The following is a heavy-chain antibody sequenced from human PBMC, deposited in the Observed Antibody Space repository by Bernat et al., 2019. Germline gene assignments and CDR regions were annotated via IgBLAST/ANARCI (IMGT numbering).Heavy chain of an antibody. D-gene: IGHD6-19*01. CDR2: ISAYNGNT. V-gene: IGHV1-18*01. J-gene: IGHJ4*02. Sequence: QVQLVQSGAEVKKPGASVKGSCKVSGYTFTSYGISWVRQAPGQGLEWMGWISAYNGNTNYAQKLQGRVTITTDTSTSTAYMGLRSLRSDDTAVYCCARVLEWLVPPHFDYWSQGTLVTVSS. CDR3: ARVLEWLVPPHFDY. CDR1: GYTFTSYG.